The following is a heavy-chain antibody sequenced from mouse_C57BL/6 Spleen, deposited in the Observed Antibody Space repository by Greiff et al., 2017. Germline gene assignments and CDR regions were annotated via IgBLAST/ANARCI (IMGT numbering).Heavy chain of an antibody. CDR3: ARRDYYAMDY. CDR2: IYPGSGST. Sequence: VQLQQPGAELVKPGASVKMSCKASGYTFTSYWITWVQPRPGQGLEWIGDIYPGSGSTNYNEKFKSKATLTVDTSSSTAYMQLSSLTSEDSAVYYCARRDYYAMDYWGQGTSVTVSS. V-gene: IGHV1-55*01. CDR1: GYTFTSYW. J-gene: IGHJ4*01.